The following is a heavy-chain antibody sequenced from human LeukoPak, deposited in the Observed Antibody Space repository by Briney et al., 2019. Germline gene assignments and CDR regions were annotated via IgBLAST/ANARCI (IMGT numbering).Heavy chain of an antibody. J-gene: IGHJ4*02. CDR1: GGSISSSSYY. V-gene: IGHV4-39*01. CDR3: ATGLLTAIAGNFDY. D-gene: IGHD2-21*02. CDR2: IYYSGST. Sequence: PSETLSLTCTVSGGSISSSSYYWGWIRQPPGKGLEWIGSIYYSGSTYYNPSLKSRVTISVDTSRNQFSLKLSSVTAADTAVYYCATGLLTAIAGNFDYWGQGTLVTVSS.